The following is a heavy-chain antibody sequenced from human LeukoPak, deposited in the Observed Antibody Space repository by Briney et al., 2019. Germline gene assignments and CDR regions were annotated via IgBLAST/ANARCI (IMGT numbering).Heavy chain of an antibody. CDR2: IYYSRST. D-gene: IGHD6-19*01. CDR3: ARASSGWRIDY. CDR1: GGSISSGGYY. J-gene: IGHJ4*02. V-gene: IGHV4-31*03. Sequence: SETLSLTCTVSGGSISSGGYYWSWIRQHPGKGLEWIGYIYYSRSTYYNPSLKSRVTISVDTSKNQFSLKLSSVTAADTAVYYCARASSGWRIDYWGQGTLVTVSS.